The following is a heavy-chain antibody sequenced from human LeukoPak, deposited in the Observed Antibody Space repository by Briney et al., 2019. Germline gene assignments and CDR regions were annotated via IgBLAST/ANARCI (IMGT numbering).Heavy chain of an antibody. D-gene: IGHD3-22*01. V-gene: IGHV3-23*01. CDR3: AKPDTMIDQGYAFDI. CDR2: ISPSNGGT. J-gene: IGHJ3*02. CDR1: GFTLISNG. Sequence: GGSLRLSCAASGFTLISNGMSWVRQAPGKGLEWVSGISPSNGGTYYADSVKGRFTISRDISKGTLYLQMNSLRADDTAVYYCAKPDTMIDQGYAFDIWGQGTMVTVSS.